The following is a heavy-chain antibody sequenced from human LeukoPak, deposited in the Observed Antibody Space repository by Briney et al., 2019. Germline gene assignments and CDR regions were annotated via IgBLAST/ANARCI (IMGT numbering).Heavy chain of an antibody. CDR2: ISYDGGNK. J-gene: IGHJ4*02. CDR1: GFTFSSYV. V-gene: IGHV3-30*18. CDR3: AKDLGYSGSYIDC. Sequence: PGRSLRLSCAASGFTFSSYVMHWVRQAPGKGLEWVAFISYDGGNKYYADSVKGRFTISRGNSKNTLYLQMNSLRTEDTAVYYCAKDLGYSGSYIDCWGQGTLVTVSS. D-gene: IGHD1-26*01.